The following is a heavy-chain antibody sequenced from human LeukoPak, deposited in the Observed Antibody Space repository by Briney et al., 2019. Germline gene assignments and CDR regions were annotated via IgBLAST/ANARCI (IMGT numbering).Heavy chain of an antibody. J-gene: IGHJ3*02. D-gene: IGHD3-22*01. CDR2: MNPNSGNT. V-gene: IGHV1-8*03. CDR3: AKSYDSSGYHDAFDI. Sequence: GASVKVSCKASGYTFTSYDINWVRQATGQGLEWMGWMNPNSGNTGYAQKFQGRVTITRNTSISTAYMELSSLRSEDTAVYYCAKSYDSSGYHDAFDIWGQGTMVTVSS. CDR1: GYTFTSYD.